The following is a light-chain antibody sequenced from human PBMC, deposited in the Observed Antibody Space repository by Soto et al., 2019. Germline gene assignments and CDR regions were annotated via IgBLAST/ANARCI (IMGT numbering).Light chain of an antibody. J-gene: IGLJ2*01. CDR1: SSNIGRNT. V-gene: IGLV1-44*01. Sequence: QSVLTQPPSASGTPGQRVTISCSGSSSNIGRNTVNWYQQLPGTAPKLLIYGNNQRPSGVPARISGSKSGTSASLAISGLHSEDEADYYCAAWDDSLNGHVVFGGGTQLTVL. CDR2: GNN. CDR3: AAWDDSLNGHVV.